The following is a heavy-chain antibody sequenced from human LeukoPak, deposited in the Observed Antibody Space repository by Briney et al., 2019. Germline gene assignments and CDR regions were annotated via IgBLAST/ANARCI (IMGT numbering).Heavy chain of an antibody. CDR2: INPNSGGT. V-gene: IGHV1-2*02. CDR1: GYTFTGYY. Sequence: ASVKGSCKASGYTFTGYYMHWVRQAPGQGFEWMGWINPNSGGTNYAQDFHGRVTMTRDTSISTAYMELSRLRSDDTAVYYCASGGGVLRYFDWLNYWGQGTLVTVSS. CDR3: ASGGGVLRYFDWLNY. J-gene: IGHJ4*02. D-gene: IGHD3-9*01.